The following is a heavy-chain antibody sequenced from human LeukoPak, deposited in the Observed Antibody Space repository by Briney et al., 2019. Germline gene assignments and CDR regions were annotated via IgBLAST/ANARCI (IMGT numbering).Heavy chain of an antibody. CDR1: GGTFSSYA. CDR2: IIPISGTA. J-gene: IGHJ5*02. CDR3: ARDHYSSSWYPGDWFDP. D-gene: IGHD6-13*01. V-gene: IGHV1-69*01. Sequence: GASVKVSCKASGGTFSSYAISWVRQAPGQGLEWMGGIIPISGTANYAQKFQGRVTITADESTSTAYMELSSLRSEDTAVYYCARDHYSSSWYPGDWFDPWGQGTLVTVSS.